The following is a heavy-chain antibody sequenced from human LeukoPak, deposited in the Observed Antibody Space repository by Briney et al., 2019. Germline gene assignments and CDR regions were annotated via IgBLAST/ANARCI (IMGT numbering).Heavy chain of an antibody. CDR2: ISGDASVS. CDR1: GFTFRIYA. Sequence: GGSLSLSCAVSGFTFRIYAMTWVRQAPAQGLELDSGISGDASVSKDADSVKGRFNISRDNSKNTLYLQLNSLRVEKTAIYYCAKAYSSSLYGDAFHIWGQGTMVTVSP. CDR3: AKAYSSSLYGDAFHI. J-gene: IGHJ3*02. V-gene: IGHV3-23*01. D-gene: IGHD6-13*01.